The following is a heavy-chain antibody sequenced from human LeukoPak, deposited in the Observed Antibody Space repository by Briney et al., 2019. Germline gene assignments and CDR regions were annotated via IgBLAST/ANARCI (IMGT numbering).Heavy chain of an antibody. CDR2: ISSGGSTK. V-gene: IGHV3-11*04. CDR1: GFTFSDYY. D-gene: IGHD2-21*01. Sequence: GGSLRLSCAASGFTFSDYYMSWIRQAPGKGLEWVSYISSGGSTKYYADSVKGRFTISRDNAKNSLYLQMNSLRAEDTAVYYCAKEIFWWELALPDYWGQGTLVTVSS. CDR3: AKEIFWWELALPDY. J-gene: IGHJ4*02.